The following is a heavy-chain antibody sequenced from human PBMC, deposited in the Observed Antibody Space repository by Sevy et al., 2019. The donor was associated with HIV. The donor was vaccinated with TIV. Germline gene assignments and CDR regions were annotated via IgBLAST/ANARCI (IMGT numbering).Heavy chain of an antibody. J-gene: IGHJ4*02. CDR3: TRGLMTFPY. V-gene: IGHV1-8*01. CDR2: MNPKTGNA. CDR1: GYTFINFD. Sequence: ASVKVSCKASGYTFINFDIGWVRQATGQGLEWMGWMNPKTGNAGYAPTFQGRVTMTRNTSQTTAYMELSSLRTDDTAVYYCTRGLMTFPYWGQGTLVTVSS.